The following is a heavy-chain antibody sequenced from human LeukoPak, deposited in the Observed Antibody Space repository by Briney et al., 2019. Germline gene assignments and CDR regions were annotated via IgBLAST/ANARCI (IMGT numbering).Heavy chain of an antibody. CDR3: TTDTPLTFGGVIVIGYYYYGMDV. CDR1: GFTFSNAW. V-gene: IGHV3-15*01. Sequence: GGSLRLSCAASGFTFSNAWMSWVRQAPGKGLEWVGRIKSKTDGGTTDYAAPVKGRFTISRDDSKNTLYLRMNSLKTEDTAVYYCTTDTPLTFGGVIVIGYYYYGMDVWGQGTTVTVSS. D-gene: IGHD3-16*02. CDR2: IKSKTDGGTT. J-gene: IGHJ6*02.